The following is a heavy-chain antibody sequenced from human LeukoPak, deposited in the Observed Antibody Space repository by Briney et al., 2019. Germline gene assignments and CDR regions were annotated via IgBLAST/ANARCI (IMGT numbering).Heavy chain of an antibody. CDR3: AKDDLRWNYYYYGMDV. D-gene: IGHD4-23*01. Sequence: PGGSLRLSCAASGFTFSSYAMSWVRQAPGKGLEWVSGISASGDSTYYADSVKGRFTTSRDNSKNTLYLQMNSLRAEDTAVYYCAKDDLRWNYYYYGMDVWGQGTTVTVSS. CDR2: ISASGDST. V-gene: IGHV3-23*01. CDR1: GFTFSSYA. J-gene: IGHJ6*02.